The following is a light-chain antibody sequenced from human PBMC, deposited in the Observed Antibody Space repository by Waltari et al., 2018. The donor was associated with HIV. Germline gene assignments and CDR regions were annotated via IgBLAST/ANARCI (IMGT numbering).Light chain of an antibody. CDR1: NSDIGGYSY. CDR2: EVT. CDR3: SSYADRNGFYVV. J-gene: IGLJ2*01. Sequence: QSALTQPPSASGSPGQSVTIPCTGTNSDIGGYSYVSWYQQHSGKAPKTVISEVTTRPSGVPDRFSGSKSGTTASLTVSGLQAEDEADYYGSSYADRNGFYVVFGGGTRLTVL. V-gene: IGLV2-8*01.